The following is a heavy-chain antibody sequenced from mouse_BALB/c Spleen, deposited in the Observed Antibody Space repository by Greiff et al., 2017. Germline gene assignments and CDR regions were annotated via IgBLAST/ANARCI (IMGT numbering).Heavy chain of an antibody. CDR2: ISYSGST. CDR1: GYSITSDYA. V-gene: IGHV3-2*02. J-gene: IGHJ1*01. Sequence: EVKLMESGPGLVKPSQSLSLTCTVTGYSITSDYAWNWIRQFPGNKLEWMGYISYSGSTSYNPSLKSRISITRDTSKNQFFLQLNSVTTEDTATYYCARAHDGYSWYFDVWGAGTTVTVSS. CDR3: ARAHDGYSWYFDV. D-gene: IGHD2-3*01.